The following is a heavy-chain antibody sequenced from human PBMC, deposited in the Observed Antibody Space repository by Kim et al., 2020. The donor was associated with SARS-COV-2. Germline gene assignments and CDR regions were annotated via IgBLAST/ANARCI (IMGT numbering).Heavy chain of an antibody. CDR1: GGSVSRGSYY. D-gene: IGHD3-3*01. CDR2: IYYSGST. Sequence: SETLSLTCTVSGGSVSRGSYYWSWIRPPPGKGLEWIGYIYYSGSTNYNPSLKSRVTISVDTSENQFSLKLSSVTAADTAVYYCARGVSKDFWSGYVPQDNWFDPWGQGALVTVSS. CDR3: ARGVSKDFWSGYVPQDNWFDP. V-gene: IGHV4-61*01. J-gene: IGHJ5*02.